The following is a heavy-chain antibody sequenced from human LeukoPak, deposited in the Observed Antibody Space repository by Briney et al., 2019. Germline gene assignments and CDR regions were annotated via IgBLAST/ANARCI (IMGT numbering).Heavy chain of an antibody. CDR1: GFSLSASGVG. D-gene: IGHD6-13*01. CDR2: IYWDDDK. V-gene: IGHV2-5*02. CDR3: AHRPGSSWTGGFAFDI. Sequence: SGPTLVNPTQTLTLTCTFSGFSLSASGVGVGWIRQPPGKALEWLALIYWDDDKRYSPSLKSRLTIAKDTSKNQVVLTMTNMDPVDTATYYCAHRPGSSWTGGFAFDIWGQGTMVTVSS. J-gene: IGHJ3*02.